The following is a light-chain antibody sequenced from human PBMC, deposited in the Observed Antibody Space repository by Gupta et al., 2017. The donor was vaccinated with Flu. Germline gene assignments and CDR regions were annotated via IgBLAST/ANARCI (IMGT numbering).Light chain of an antibody. Sequence: DIVLTQSPATLSLSPGERATLSCRASHNINNYLAWYQQKLGQAPRLLIYDASNRATGIPARFSGSGSGTDFTLTISSLEPEDFAVYYCQQRSNWPTCGQGTRLEIK. J-gene: IGKJ5*01. CDR3: QQRSNWPT. CDR1: HNINNY. V-gene: IGKV3-11*01. CDR2: DAS.